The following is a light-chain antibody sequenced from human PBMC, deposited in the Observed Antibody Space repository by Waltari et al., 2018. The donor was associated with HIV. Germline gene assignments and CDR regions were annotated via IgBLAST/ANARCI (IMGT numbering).Light chain of an antibody. CDR3: GTWDSSLSAGV. CDR2: ENY. CDR1: SSNIGHNY. Sequence: QSVLTQPPSVSAAPGQKVNISCSGSSSNIGHNYVSWYQHLPGTAPNLLISENYKRPSGIPDRFSGSKSGTSATLGITGLQPGDEADYYCGTWDSSLSAGVFGGGTKLTVL. V-gene: IGLV1-51*02. J-gene: IGLJ2*01.